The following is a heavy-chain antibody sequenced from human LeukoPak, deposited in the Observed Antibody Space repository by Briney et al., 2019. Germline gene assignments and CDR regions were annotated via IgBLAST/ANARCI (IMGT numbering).Heavy chain of an antibody. CDR1: GGTFRNYA. CDR2: IVTIFGTA. Sequence: SVNVSCKASGGTFRNYAISGVRQAPGQGLQWMGGIVTIFGTANYAQRLQGRVTITEDESTSTASVERSSLRSEDTAVYYCARGHPYYYDSSGYYAPTSQYYYYYYGMDVWGQGTTVTVSS. D-gene: IGHD3-22*01. J-gene: IGHJ6*02. V-gene: IGHV1-69*01. CDR3: ARGHPYYYDSSGYYAPTSQYYYYYYGMDV.